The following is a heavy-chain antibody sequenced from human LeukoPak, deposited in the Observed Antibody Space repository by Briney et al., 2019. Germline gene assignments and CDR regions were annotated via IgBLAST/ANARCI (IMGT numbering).Heavy chain of an antibody. D-gene: IGHD3-9*01. V-gene: IGHV4-39*07. CDR2: MYYRGST. CDR1: GDSLSSSSHY. J-gene: IGHJ4*02. CDR3: ARGIFSDDY. Sequence: PSETLSLTCTVSGDSLSSSSHYCGWIRQSPGKGLEWIGSMYYRGSTYYNPSLKSRVTISVDTSKNQFSLNLSSVTAADTAVYYCARGIFSDDYWGQGTLVTVSS.